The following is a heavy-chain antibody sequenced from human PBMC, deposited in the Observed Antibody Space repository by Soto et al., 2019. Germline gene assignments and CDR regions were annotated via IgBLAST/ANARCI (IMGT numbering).Heavy chain of an antibody. D-gene: IGHD3-22*01. CDR1: GGTFNLYA. CDR3: ARDRGAYYYDSSGYTHQYYFDY. CDR2: IIPIFGTA. Sequence: SVKVSCKSCGGTFNLYAISCVRQSPAQPIGWVGGIIPIFGTANYAQKFQGRVTITADESTSTAYMELSSLRSEDTAVYYCARDRGAYYYDSSGYTHQYYFDYWGQGTLVTVSS. J-gene: IGHJ4*02. V-gene: IGHV1-69*13.